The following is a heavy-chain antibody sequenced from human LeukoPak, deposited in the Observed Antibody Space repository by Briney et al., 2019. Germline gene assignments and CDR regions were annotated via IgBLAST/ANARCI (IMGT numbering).Heavy chain of an antibody. V-gene: IGHV3-23*01. CDR3: AKERTLIQWELLYFDY. CDR2: ISNNGGYT. Sequence: GGSLRLSCEGSGFTFSSSAMSWVRRAPGKGLEWVSAISNNGGYTYYADSVQGRFTISRDNSKNTLYLQMNSLRAEDTAVYYCAKERTLIQWELLYFDYWGQGTLVTVSS. CDR1: GFTFSSSA. J-gene: IGHJ4*02. D-gene: IGHD1-26*01.